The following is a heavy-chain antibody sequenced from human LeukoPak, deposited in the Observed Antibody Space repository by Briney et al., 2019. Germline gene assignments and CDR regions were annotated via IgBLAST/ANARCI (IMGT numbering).Heavy chain of an antibody. J-gene: IGHJ6*02. V-gene: IGHV4-34*01. CDR3: ARGPLAAAGTLTYYYYGMDV. CDR2: INHSGST. D-gene: IGHD6-13*01. Sequence: NPSETLSLTCAVYGGSFSGYYWSWIRQPPGKGLEWIGEINHSGSTNYSPSLKSRVTISVDTSKNQFSLKLSSVTAADTAVYYCARGPLAAAGTLTYYYYGMDVWGQGTTVTVSS. CDR1: GGSFSGYY.